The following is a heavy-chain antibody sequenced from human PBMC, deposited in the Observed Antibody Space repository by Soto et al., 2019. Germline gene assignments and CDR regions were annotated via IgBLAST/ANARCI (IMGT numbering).Heavy chain of an antibody. CDR1: GFTFSSYA. CDR2: VSYDGSNK. D-gene: IGHD2-15*01. Sequence: QVQLVESGGGVVQPGRSLRLSCAASGFTFSSYAMHWVRQAPGKGLEWVAVVSYDGSNKYYADSVKGRFTISRDNSKNTLYLQMNSLRAEDTAVYYCARENVVVAATPDFDYWGQGTLVTVSS. J-gene: IGHJ4*02. V-gene: IGHV3-30-3*01. CDR3: ARENVVVAATPDFDY.